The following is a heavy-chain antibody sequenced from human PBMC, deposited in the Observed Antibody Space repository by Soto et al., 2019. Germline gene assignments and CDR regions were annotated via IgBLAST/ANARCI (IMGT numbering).Heavy chain of an antibody. J-gene: IGHJ4*02. CDR3: ARARWGDILTGYYYFDY. D-gene: IGHD3-9*01. CDR2: IYYSGST. CDR1: GGSISSGDYY. V-gene: IGHV4-61*08. Sequence: SETLSLTCTVSGGSISSGDYYWSWIRQPPGKGLEWIGYIYYSGSTNYNPSLKSRVTISVDTPKNQFSLKLSSVTAADTAVYYCARARWGDILTGYYYFDYWGQGTLVTVSS.